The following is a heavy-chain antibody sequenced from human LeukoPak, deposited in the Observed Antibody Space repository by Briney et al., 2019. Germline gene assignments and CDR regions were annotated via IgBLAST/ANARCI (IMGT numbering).Heavy chain of an antibody. Sequence: GSLRLSCAASGFTFSSYAMSWIRQPPGKGLEWIGEINHSGSTNYNPSLKSRVTISVDTSKNQFSLKLSSVTAADTAVYYCASGHYRYYYCSGSYRHSLYYYYMDVWGKGTTVTVSS. V-gene: IGHV4-34*01. CDR2: INHSGST. CDR1: GFTFSSYA. J-gene: IGHJ6*03. CDR3: ASGHYRYYYCSGSYRHSLYYYYMDV. D-gene: IGHD3-10*01.